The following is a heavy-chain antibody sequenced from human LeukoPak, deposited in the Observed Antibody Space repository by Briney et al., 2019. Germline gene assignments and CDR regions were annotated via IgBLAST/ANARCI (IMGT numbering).Heavy chain of an antibody. V-gene: IGHV3-23*01. D-gene: IGHD3-22*01. CDR3: AEDQYYYDSSGPTGDY. Sequence: GGSLRLSCAASGFTFSNYAMSWVRQAPGKGLEWVSAISGSGASTHYADSVKGRFTISRDNSKNTVYLQMNSLRADDTALYYCAEDQYYYDSSGPTGDYWGQGTLVTVSS. CDR2: ISGSGAST. CDR1: GFTFSNYA. J-gene: IGHJ4*02.